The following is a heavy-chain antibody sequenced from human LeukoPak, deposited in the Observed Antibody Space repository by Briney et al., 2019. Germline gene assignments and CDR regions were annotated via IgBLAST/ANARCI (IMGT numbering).Heavy chain of an antibody. CDR3: AREPVVLVPAAIFNWFDP. J-gene: IGHJ5*02. D-gene: IGHD2-2*01. CDR2: INPDSGGT. Sequence: GASVKVSCKASGYTFTGYYIHWVRQAPGQGLEWMVWINPDSGGTNYAQKFQGRVTMTRDTSISTAYMELSRLRSDDTAVYYCAREPVVLVPAAIFNWFDPWGQGTLVTVSS. CDR1: GYTFTGYY. V-gene: IGHV1-2*02.